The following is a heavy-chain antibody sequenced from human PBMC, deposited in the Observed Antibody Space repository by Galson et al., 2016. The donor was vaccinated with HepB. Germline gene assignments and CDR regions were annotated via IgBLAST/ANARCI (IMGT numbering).Heavy chain of an antibody. CDR3: ARVPGHAMGY. CDR1: GFTFSNYW. V-gene: IGHV3-7*01. Sequence: SLRLSCAASGFTFSNYWMNWVRQAPGKGLEWVANINQDGSEKNYVDSAKGRFTISRDNAKNSLYLQMNSLRAEDTAVYYCARVPGHAMGYWGQGTLVTVSS. CDR2: INQDGSEK. J-gene: IGHJ4*02. D-gene: IGHD5-24*01.